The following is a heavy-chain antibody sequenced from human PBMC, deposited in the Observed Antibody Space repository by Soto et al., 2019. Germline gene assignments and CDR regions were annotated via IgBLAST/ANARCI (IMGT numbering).Heavy chain of an antibody. V-gene: IGHV4-4*02. CDR3: VRANLGSGWTFDH. Sequence: SETLSLSCLFSVASIISSAWRLCVRQTPLSRLEWIGEISHTGSSNYSPSLQSRAAISVDTSRNQFSLNLYSMTAAETAVYYCVRANLGSGWTFDHWGQGITVTVSS. J-gene: IGHJ4*02. CDR1: VASIISSAW. D-gene: IGHD6-19*01. CDR2: ISHTGSS.